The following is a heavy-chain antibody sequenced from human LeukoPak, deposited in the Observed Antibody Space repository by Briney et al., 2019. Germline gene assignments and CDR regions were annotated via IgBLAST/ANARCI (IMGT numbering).Heavy chain of an antibody. Sequence: PSETRSLTCAVYGGSFSVYYWSWIRQPPGKVLEWIGEINHSGSTNYNPSLKSRVTISVDTSKNQFSLKLSSVTAADTAVYYCAREEDCTNGVCYFFDYWGQGTLVTVSS. D-gene: IGHD2-8*01. CDR1: GGSFSVYY. V-gene: IGHV4-34*01. CDR3: AREEDCTNGVCYFFDY. J-gene: IGHJ4*02. CDR2: INHSGST.